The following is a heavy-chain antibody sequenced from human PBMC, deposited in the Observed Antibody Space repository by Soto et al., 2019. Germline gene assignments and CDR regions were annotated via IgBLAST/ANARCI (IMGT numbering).Heavy chain of an antibody. CDR3: ARDLEPSGAGYFDY. CDR2: IYYSGST. CDR1: GGSISSGGYY. D-gene: IGHD3-10*01. J-gene: IGHJ4*02. V-gene: IGHV4-31*03. Sequence: SETLSLTCTVSGGSISSGGYYWSWIRQHPGKGLEWIGYIYYSGSTYYNPSLKSRVTISVDTSKNQFSLKLSSVTAADTAVYYCARDLEPSGAGYFDYWGQGTLVTVS.